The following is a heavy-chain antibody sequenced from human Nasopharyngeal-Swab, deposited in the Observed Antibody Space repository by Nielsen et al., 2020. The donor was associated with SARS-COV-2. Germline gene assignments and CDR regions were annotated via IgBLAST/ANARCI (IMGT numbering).Heavy chain of an antibody. V-gene: IGHV3-15*07. CDR3: TTADVLMVYAKGDY. Sequence: GGSLRLSCAASGFTFSNAWMNWVRQAPGKGLEWVGRIKSKTDGGTTDYAAPVKGRFTISRDDSKNTLYLQMSSLKTEDTAVYYCTTADVLMVYAKGDYWGQGTLVTVSS. J-gene: IGHJ4*02. CDR1: GFTFSNAW. CDR2: IKSKTDGGTT. D-gene: IGHD2-8*01.